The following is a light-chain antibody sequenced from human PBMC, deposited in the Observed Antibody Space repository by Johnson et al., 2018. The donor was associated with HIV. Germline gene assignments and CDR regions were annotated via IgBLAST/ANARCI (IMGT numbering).Light chain of an antibody. CDR3: GTWDNSLSVGGV. CDR1: SSNIGNNY. CDR2: DNN. V-gene: IGLV1-51*01. Sequence: QSVLTQPPSVSAAPGQKVTISCSGSSSNIGNNYVSWYQQLPGTAPKLLIYDNNKRPSGIPDRFSGSKSGTSATLGITGLQTGDEADYYCGTWDNSLSVGGVFGTGIKVTVL. J-gene: IGLJ1*01.